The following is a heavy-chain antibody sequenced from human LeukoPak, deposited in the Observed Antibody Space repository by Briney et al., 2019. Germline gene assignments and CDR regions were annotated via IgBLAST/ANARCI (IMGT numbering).Heavy chain of an antibody. D-gene: IGHD3-22*01. CDR2: IYPGDSDT. V-gene: IGHV5-51*01. CDR1: GYRFTSYW. Sequence: GESLKISCKGSGYRFTSYWIGWVRQMPGKGLEWMGIIYPGDSDTRYSPSFQGQVTISADKSISTAYLQWSGLKASDTAMYYCARSGGVNYYDSSGYPSYYYYGMDVWGQGTTVTVSS. CDR3: ARSGGVNYYDSSGYPSYYYYGMDV. J-gene: IGHJ6*02.